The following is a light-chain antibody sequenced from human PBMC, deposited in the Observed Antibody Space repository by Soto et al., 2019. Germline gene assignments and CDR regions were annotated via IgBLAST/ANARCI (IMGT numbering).Light chain of an antibody. CDR3: QDYNNYSRT. J-gene: IGKJ1*01. Sequence: DIQMTQSPSTLSASVGDRVTITCRASQSISSWLAWYQQKPGKAPKLLIYDASSVESGVPSRFSGSGSGTEFTLTISSLQPDDFATYYCQDYNNYSRTIGQGTKVEIK. V-gene: IGKV1-5*01. CDR1: QSISSW. CDR2: DAS.